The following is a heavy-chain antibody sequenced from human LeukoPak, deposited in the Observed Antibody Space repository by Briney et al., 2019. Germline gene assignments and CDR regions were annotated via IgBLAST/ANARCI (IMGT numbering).Heavy chain of an antibody. CDR2: INHSGST. CDR1: GGSLSGYY. Sequence: SETLSLTCAAYGGSLSGYYWSWIRQPPGKGLEWIGEINHSGSTNYNPSLKSRVTISVDTSKNQFSLKLSSVTAADTAVYYCARVHTPPSDYWGQGTLVTVSS. V-gene: IGHV4-34*01. D-gene: IGHD2-2*02. J-gene: IGHJ4*02. CDR3: ARVHTPPSDY.